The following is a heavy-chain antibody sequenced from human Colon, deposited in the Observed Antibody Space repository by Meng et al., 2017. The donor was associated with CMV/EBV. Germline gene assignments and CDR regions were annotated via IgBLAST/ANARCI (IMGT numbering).Heavy chain of an antibody. V-gene: IGHV3-30-3*01. D-gene: IGHD2-2*01. J-gene: IGHJ5*02. Sequence: SCAASGFTFSSYAMHWVRQAPGKGLEWVAVISYDGSNKYYADSVKGRFTISRDNSKNTLYLQMNSLRAEDTAVYYCARGVVPANWFDPWGQGTLVTVSS. CDR2: ISYDGSNK. CDR1: GFTFSSYA. CDR3: ARGVVPANWFDP.